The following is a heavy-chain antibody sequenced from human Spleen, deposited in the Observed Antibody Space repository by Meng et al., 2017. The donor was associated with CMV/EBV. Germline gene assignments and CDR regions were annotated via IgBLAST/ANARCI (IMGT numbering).Heavy chain of an antibody. Sequence: LSLTCAASGFTFSSYWLTWVRQAPGKGLEWVANINQDGSEKYYVDSVKGRFTISRDNAKNSVFLQMNSLNTEDTAVYYCTKYDCGGYYYSDHWGQGTLVTVSS. CDR3: TKYDCGGYYYSDH. CDR1: GFTFSSYW. D-gene: IGHD3-22*01. CDR2: INQDGSEK. J-gene: IGHJ4*02. V-gene: IGHV3-7*03.